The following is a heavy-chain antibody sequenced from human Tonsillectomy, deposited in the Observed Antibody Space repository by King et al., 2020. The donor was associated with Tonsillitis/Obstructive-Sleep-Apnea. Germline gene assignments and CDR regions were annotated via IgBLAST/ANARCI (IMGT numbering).Heavy chain of an antibody. CDR3: ARSTMFGVVITPLYVDS. D-gene: IGHD3-3*01. J-gene: IGHJ4*02. Sequence: VQLQQWGTGLLKPSETLSLTCAVYGGSFSGYYWSWIRQPPGKGLEWIAEINHSGSTNYNPSLKSRVTVSVDTSKNQFSLNLSSVTAADTAIYYCARSTMFGVVITPLYVDSWGQGTLVTVSS. CDR1: GGSFSGYY. V-gene: IGHV4-34*01. CDR2: INHSGST.